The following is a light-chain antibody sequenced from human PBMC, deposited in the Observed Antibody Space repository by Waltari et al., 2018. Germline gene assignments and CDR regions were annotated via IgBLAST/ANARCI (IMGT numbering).Light chain of an antibody. J-gene: IGLJ3*02. CDR1: SNAVGGYNY. V-gene: IGLV2-14*03. CDR2: DVS. CDR3: SSYTSISTWV. Sequence: QSALTQPASVSGSPGQSITISCTGTSNAVGGYNYVYWYQQHPGKAPKLMIYDVSKRPSGVSNRFSGSKSGNTASLTISGLQAEDEADYYCSSYTSISTWVFGGGTKLTV.